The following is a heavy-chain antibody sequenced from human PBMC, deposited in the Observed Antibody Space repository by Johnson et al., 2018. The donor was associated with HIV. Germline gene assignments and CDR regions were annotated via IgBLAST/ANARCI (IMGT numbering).Heavy chain of an antibody. V-gene: IGHV3-30*03. CDR3: ARGGSSSWGGPNAFDI. D-gene: IGHD6-13*01. J-gene: IGHJ3*02. Sequence: QVQLVESVGGVVQPGRSLRLSCAASGYTFRRYGMLWVRQAPGKGLEWVAVRAYNGSSKYYADYVKGRFTISRDNSKNTQYLQLNSLRVEETAVYYCARGGSSSWGGPNAFDIWGQGTMVTVSS. CDR2: RAYNGSSK. CDR1: GYTFRRYG.